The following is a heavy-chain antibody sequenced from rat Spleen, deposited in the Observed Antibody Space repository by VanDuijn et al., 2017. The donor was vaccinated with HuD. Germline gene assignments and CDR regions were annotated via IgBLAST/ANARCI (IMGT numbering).Heavy chain of an antibody. Sequence: EVQLVESDGGLVQPGRSLKLSCSASGFTFIRYYMAWVRQAPTKGQEWVATISYDGSSTYYRDSVKGRFTISRDNAKSTLYLQMDSLMSENTATYYCARHNSGYFDSWGQGVMVTVSS. D-gene: IGHD4-3*01. CDR1: GFTFIRYY. J-gene: IGHJ2*01. V-gene: IGHV5-29*01. CDR3: ARHNSGYFDS. CDR2: ISYDGSST.